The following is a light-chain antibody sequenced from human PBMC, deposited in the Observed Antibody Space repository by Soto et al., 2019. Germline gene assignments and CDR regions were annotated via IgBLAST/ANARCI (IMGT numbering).Light chain of an antibody. Sequence: DIQMTQSPSTLSASVGDRVTITCRASQSISNWLAWYQQKPGKAPKLLVYKASSLESGVPSRFSGSGSGTEFTLPIRSLQPDDCATYYSQQYEHGWTFGQGTKVEIK. CDR1: QSISNW. CDR3: QQYEHGWT. V-gene: IGKV1-5*03. CDR2: KAS. J-gene: IGKJ1*01.